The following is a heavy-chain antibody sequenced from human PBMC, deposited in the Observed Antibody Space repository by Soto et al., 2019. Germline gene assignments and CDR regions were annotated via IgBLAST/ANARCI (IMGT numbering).Heavy chain of an antibody. CDR1: GGSISSSSYY. J-gene: IGHJ3*02. CDR2: IYYSGST. CDR3: ARRIGEWELADAFDI. D-gene: IGHD1-26*01. V-gene: IGHV4-39*01. Sequence: QLQLQESGPGLVKPSETLSLTCTVSGGSISSSSYYWGWIRQPPGKGLEWIGSIYYSGSTYYNPSLKGRVTISVDTSKNQFSLKLSSVTAADTAVYYCARRIGEWELADAFDIWGQGTMVTVSS.